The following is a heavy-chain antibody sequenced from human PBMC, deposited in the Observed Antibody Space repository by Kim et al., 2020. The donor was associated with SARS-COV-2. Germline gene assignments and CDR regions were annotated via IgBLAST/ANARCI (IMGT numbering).Heavy chain of an antibody. CDR3: ARDYDILTGSRSFDY. V-gene: IGHV4-39*07. J-gene: IGHJ4*02. Sequence: PSLRSRVTISVDTSKNQFSLKLTSGTAADTAVYYCARDYDILTGSRSFDYWGQGTLVTVSS. D-gene: IGHD3-9*01.